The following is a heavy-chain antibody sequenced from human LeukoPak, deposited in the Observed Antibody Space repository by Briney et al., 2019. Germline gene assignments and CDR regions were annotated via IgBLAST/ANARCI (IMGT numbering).Heavy chain of an antibody. J-gene: IGHJ4*02. CDR2: IYYSGTT. D-gene: IGHD6-13*01. V-gene: IGHV4-59*01. CDR1: GGSISSYY. Sequence: PSETLSLTCTVSGGSISSYYWSLIRQPPGKGLGWIGYIYYSGTTNYNPSLKSRVTISVDTSKNQFSLKLSSVTAADTAVYYCARGVYIAAAQYGYWGQGTLVTVSS. CDR3: ARGVYIAAAQYGY.